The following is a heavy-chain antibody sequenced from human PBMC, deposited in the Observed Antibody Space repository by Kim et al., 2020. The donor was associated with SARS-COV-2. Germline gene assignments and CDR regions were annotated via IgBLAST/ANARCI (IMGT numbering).Heavy chain of an antibody. Sequence: GGSLRLSCAASGFTFSSYAMSWVRQAPGKGLEWVSAISGSGGSTYYADSVKGRFTISRDNSKNTLYLQMNSLRAEDTAVYYCAKDPVNHSYGSNFDYWGQGTLVTVSS. CDR1: GFTFSSYA. CDR3: AKDPVNHSYGSNFDY. J-gene: IGHJ4*02. D-gene: IGHD5-18*01. CDR2: ISGSGGST. V-gene: IGHV3-23*01.